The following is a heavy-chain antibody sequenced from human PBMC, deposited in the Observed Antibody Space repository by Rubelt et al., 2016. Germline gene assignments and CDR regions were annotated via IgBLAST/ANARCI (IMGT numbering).Heavy chain of an antibody. CDR1: GFTFSSYA. D-gene: IGHD2-2*01. CDR2: ISYDGSNK. CDR3: AREITPADLD. V-gene: IGHV3-30*04. Sequence: QVQLVESGGGVVQPGRSLRLSCAASGFTFSSYAMHWVRQAPGKGLAWVAVISYDGSNKYYADSVKGRFTSSRDNSKNTLYLTMNSLRAEDTAVYYCAREITPADLDWGQGTLVTVSS. J-gene: IGHJ4*02.